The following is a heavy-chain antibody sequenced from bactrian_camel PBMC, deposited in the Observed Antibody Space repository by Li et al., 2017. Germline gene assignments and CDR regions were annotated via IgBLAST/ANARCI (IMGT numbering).Heavy chain of an antibody. CDR2: ISSDGTT. D-gene: IGHD2*01. CDR3: AAGGGNGAFCYTGERSMDY. Sequence: HVQLVESGGGSVQAGGSPRLSCTAPGFTSNKCGMDWYRQDAGKEQRAWVASISSDGTTKYADAVKGRFTISQDNAKTTLYLQMNNLKSEDTALYYCAAGGGNGAFCYTGERSMDYWGQGTQVTVS. CDR1: GFTSNKCG. V-gene: IGHV3S53*01. J-gene: IGHJ4*01.